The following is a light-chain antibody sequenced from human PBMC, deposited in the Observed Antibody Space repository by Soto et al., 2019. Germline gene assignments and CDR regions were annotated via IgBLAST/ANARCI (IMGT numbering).Light chain of an antibody. CDR1: QSVSID. CDR3: QQYYDWLDVT. V-gene: IGKV3-15*01. Sequence: EIVMTQSPATLSVSPGETVTLSCRASQSVSIDLAWYQQKPGQAPRLLISAASTRATGIPAWFSGSGSGTEFTLTISSLQSEDFAVYYCQQYYDWLDVTFGQGTKVEI. CDR2: AAS. J-gene: IGKJ1*01.